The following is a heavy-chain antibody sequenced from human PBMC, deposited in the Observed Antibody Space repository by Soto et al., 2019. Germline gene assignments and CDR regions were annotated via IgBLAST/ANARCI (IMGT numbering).Heavy chain of an antibody. CDR3: ARGGSEGGLDV. V-gene: IGHV4-59*01. Sequence: QMQLQESGPGVVKPSETLSLTCTVSGASISTYYWTWIRQAPGKGLEWVGYLYYSGNTNYNPSLKSRVTMSVDTSKNHFSLPLTSATAADTAVYFCARGGSEGGLDVWGQGTTVAVSS. J-gene: IGHJ6*02. CDR2: LYYSGNT. D-gene: IGHD3-10*01. CDR1: GASISTYY.